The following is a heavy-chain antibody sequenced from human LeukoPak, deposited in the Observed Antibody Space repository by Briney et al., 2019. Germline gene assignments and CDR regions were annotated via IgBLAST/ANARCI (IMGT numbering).Heavy chain of an antibody. CDR1: GYTFTSYY. D-gene: IGHD2-15*01. Sequence: ASVKVSCKASGYTFTSYYMHWVRQAPGQGLEWMGIINPSGGSSNYAQKFQGRVTMTRDTSTTTVYMELSSLRSEDTAVFYCARAGGYCSGGSCRDYGMDVWGQGTTVTVSS. J-gene: IGHJ6*02. CDR2: INPSGGSS. CDR3: ARAGGYCSGGSCRDYGMDV. V-gene: IGHV1-46*01.